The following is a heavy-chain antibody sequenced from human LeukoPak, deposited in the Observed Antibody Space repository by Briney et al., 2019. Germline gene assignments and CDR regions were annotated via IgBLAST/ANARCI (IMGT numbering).Heavy chain of an antibody. Sequence: PGGSLRLSCVASGFTFRLFGMHWVRQAPGKGLEWVSFIRFDGSNTYHADSVKGRFTISRDNSKNSLYLQMNSLRTEDTALYYCAKARGLIGGAFDIWGQGTMVTVSS. CDR3: AKARGLIGGAFDI. D-gene: IGHD3-22*01. CDR2: IRFDGSNT. V-gene: IGHV3-30*02. J-gene: IGHJ3*02. CDR1: GFTFRLFG.